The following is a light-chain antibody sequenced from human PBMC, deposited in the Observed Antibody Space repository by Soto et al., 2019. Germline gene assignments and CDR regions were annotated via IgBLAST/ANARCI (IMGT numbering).Light chain of an antibody. Sequence: EIVMTQSPATLSVSPGERATLSCRDSQSVSSNLAWYQQKPGQAPRLLIYGASTRATGIPARFSGSGSGTEFTLTISSLQSEDFAFYYCQHYNNWPPWTFGQGTKVEIK. CDR1: QSVSSN. J-gene: IGKJ1*01. CDR3: QHYNNWPPWT. CDR2: GAS. V-gene: IGKV3-15*01.